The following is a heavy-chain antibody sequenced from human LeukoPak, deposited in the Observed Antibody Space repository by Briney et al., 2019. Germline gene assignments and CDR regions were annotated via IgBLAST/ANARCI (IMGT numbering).Heavy chain of an antibody. CDR1: GFTFSDYY. V-gene: IGHV3-11*01. CDR3: ARDAGIAARQDWFDP. D-gene: IGHD6-6*01. CDR2: ISSSGSTI. Sequence: GGSLRLSCAASGFTFSDYYMSWIRQAPGKGLEWVSYISSSGSTIYYADSVKGRFTISRDNAKNSLYLQMNSLRAEDTAVYYCARDAGIAARQDWFDPWGQGTLVTVSS. J-gene: IGHJ5*02.